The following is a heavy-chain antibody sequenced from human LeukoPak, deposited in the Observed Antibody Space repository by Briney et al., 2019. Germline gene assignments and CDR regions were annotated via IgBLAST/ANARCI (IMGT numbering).Heavy chain of an antibody. CDR3: ARLVYSSSLYFDY. CDR1: GGSISSYY. CDR2: IYYSGST. V-gene: IGHV4-59*08. D-gene: IGHD6-6*01. J-gene: IGHJ4*02. Sequence: SETLSLTCTVSGGSISSYYWSWIRQPPGKGLEGIGYIYYSGSTNYNPSLKSRVTISVDTSKNQFSLKLSSVTAADTAVYYCARLVYSSSLYFDYWGQRTLVTVSS.